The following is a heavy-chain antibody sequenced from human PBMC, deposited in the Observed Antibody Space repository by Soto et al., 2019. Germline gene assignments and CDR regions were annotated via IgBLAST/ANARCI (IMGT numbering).Heavy chain of an antibody. Sequence: QVQLVESGGGVVQPGRSLRLSCAASGFTFSSYGMHWVRQAPXKGLXWVAVISYDGSNKYYAESVKGRFTISRDNSXNPLYLQMNSLXAEDTAVYYCAKDLLGPGRAYGMDVWGQGTTVTVSS. CDR3: AKDLLGPGRAYGMDV. V-gene: IGHV3-30*18. CDR2: ISYDGSNK. D-gene: IGHD7-27*01. J-gene: IGHJ6*02. CDR1: GFTFSSYG.